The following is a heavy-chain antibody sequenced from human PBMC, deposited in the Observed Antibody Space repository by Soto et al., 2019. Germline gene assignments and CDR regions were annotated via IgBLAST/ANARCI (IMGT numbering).Heavy chain of an antibody. CDR3: ARWFLFYQAEAGIRDSVPVSAFLLNRSSDL. D-gene: IGHD3-9*01. V-gene: IGHV1-18*01. J-gene: IGHJ2*01. Sequence: GLEWMGWISAYNGNTNYAQKLQGRVTMTTDTSTSTAYMELRSLRSDDTAVYYCARWFLFYQAEAGIRDSVPVSAFLLNRSSDL. CDR2: ISAYNGNT.